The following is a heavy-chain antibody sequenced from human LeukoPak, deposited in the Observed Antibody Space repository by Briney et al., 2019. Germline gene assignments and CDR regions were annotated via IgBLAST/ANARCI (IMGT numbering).Heavy chain of an antibody. Sequence: PGGSLRLSCAASGFTFSSYWMHWVRQAPGKGLVWVSRISRDGNRTSYADSVKGRFTISRDNAKNTLYLQMNSLRAEDTALYYCARTGVTVGFDYWGQGTLVTVSS. CDR3: ARTGVTVGFDY. CDR1: GFTFSSYW. V-gene: IGHV3-74*01. J-gene: IGHJ4*02. D-gene: IGHD4-23*01. CDR2: ISRDGNRT.